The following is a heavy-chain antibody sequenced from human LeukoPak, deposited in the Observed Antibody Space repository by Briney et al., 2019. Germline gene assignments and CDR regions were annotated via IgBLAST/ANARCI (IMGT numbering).Heavy chain of an antibody. CDR2: ISYDGSNK. J-gene: IGHJ4*02. CDR1: GFTFSSYA. CDR3: ATPVQKEVVVVAANDY. V-gene: IGHV3-30-3*01. Sequence: PGGSLRLSCAASGFTFSSYAMHWVRQAPGKWLERVAVISYDGSNKYYADSVKGRFTISRDNSKNTLYLQMNSLRAEDTAVYYCATPVQKEVVVVAANDYWGQGTLVTVSS. D-gene: IGHD2-15*01.